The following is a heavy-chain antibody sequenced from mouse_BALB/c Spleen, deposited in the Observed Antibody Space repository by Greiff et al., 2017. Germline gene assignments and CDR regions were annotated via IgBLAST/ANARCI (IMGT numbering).Heavy chain of an antibody. Sequence: EVKLVESGPELVKPGASVKIPCKASGYTFTDYNMDWVKQSHGKSLEWIGDINPNNGGTIYNQKFKGKATLTVDKSSSTAYMELRSLTSEDTAVYYCARGHYGSSPFAYWGQGTLVTVSA. D-gene: IGHD1-1*01. CDR2: INPNNGGT. CDR1: GYTFTDYN. V-gene: IGHV1-18*01. CDR3: ARGHYGSSPFAY. J-gene: IGHJ3*01.